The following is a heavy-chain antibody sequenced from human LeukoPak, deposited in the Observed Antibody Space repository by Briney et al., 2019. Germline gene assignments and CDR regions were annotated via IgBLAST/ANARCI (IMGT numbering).Heavy chain of an antibody. D-gene: IGHD1-1*01. V-gene: IGHV3-30-3*01. CDR3: AREGGLVQGYYYYMDV. J-gene: IGHJ6*03. Sequence: GSLRLSCAASGFTFSSYAMHWVRQAPGKGLEWVAVISYDGSNKYYADSVKGRFTISRDNSKNTLYLQMNSLRAEDTAVYYCAREGGLVQGYYYYMDVWGKGTTVTVSS. CDR2: ISYDGSNK. CDR1: GFTFSSYA.